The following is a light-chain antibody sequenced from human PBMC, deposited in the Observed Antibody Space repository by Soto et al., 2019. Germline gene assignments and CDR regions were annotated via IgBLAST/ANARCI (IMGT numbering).Light chain of an antibody. J-gene: IGLJ2*01. CDR1: SSTVGGYNY. V-gene: IGLV2-14*01. CDR3: SSYTSSRIVV. Sequence: QSALTQPASVSGSPGQSITISCTGTSSTVGGYNYVSWYQQHPDKAPKLMIYYVSSRPLGVSNRFSGSKSGNTASLTISGLQAEDEADYYCSSYTSSRIVVFGGGTKLTVL. CDR2: YVS.